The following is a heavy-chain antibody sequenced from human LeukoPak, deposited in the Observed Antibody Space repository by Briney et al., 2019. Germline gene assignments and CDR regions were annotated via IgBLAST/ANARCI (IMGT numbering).Heavy chain of an antibody. V-gene: IGHV4-39*07. CDR3: AREVVAARTLDY. J-gene: IGHJ4*02. D-gene: IGHD6-6*01. CDR2: IYYSGST. Sequence: SETLSLTCTVSGDSISSSSYYWGWIRQPPGKGLEWIGNIYYSGSTYYNPSLKSRVTISVDTSKNQFSLKLSSVTAADTAVYYCAREVVAARTLDYWGQGTLVTVSS. CDR1: GDSISSSSYY.